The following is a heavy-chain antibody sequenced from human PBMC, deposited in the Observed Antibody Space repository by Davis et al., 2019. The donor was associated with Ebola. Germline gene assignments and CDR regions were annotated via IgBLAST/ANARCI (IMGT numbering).Heavy chain of an antibody. CDR3: ARGGDQGDY. CDR2: INTKTGNP. CDR1: GYKFISHG. Sequence: AASVKVSCKASGYKFISHGMNWVRQAPGKGLEWMGWINTKTGNPTYAQGFTGRFVFSLDTSVSTAYLQISRLKAEDTAVYYCARGGDQGDYWGQGTLVTVSS. J-gene: IGHJ4*02. V-gene: IGHV7-4-1*02. D-gene: IGHD2-21*02.